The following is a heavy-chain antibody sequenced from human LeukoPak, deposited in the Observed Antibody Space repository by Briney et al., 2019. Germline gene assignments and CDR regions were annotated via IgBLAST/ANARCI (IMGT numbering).Heavy chain of an antibody. D-gene: IGHD6-13*01. Sequence: GGSLRLSCAASGFTFSSYSMNWVRQAQGKGLEWVSSISSSSSYIYYADSVKGRFTISRDNAKNSLYLQMNSLRAEDTAVYYCARESIAAAGTFDYWGQGTLVTVSS. CDR1: GFTFSSYS. V-gene: IGHV3-21*01. CDR3: ARESIAAAGTFDY. CDR2: ISSSSSYI. J-gene: IGHJ4*02.